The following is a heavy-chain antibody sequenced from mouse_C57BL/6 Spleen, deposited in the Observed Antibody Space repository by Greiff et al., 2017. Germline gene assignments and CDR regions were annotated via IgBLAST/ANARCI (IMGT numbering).Heavy chain of an antibody. CDR1: GFTFSSYA. Sequence: EVHLVESGGGLVKPGGSLKLSCAASGFTFSSYAMSWVRQTPEKRLEWVATISDGGSYTYYPDNVKGRFTISRDNAKNNLYLQMSHLKSEDTAMYYCAGTEGRFAYWGQGTLVTVSA. J-gene: IGHJ3*01. V-gene: IGHV5-4*01. CDR2: ISDGGSYT. CDR3: AGTEGRFAY. D-gene: IGHD4-1*01.